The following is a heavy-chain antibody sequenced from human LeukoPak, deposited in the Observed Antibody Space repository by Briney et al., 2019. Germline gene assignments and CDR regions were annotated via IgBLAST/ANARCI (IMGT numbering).Heavy chain of an antibody. Sequence: PGGSLRLSCAASGFTFSTHGIHWVRQAPGKGLEWVALIYYDGSNKYYADSVKGRFTISRDNSNNTLYLQMNSLRAEDAAVYYCARDQPGTYTLSSTWGQGTLVTVSS. CDR3: ARDQPGTYTLSST. V-gene: IGHV3-33*08. D-gene: IGHD6-19*01. J-gene: IGHJ5*02. CDR1: GFTFSTHG. CDR2: IYYDGSNK.